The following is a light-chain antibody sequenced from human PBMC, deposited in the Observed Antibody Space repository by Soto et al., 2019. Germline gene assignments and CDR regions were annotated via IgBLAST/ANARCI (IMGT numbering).Light chain of an antibody. V-gene: IGKV3-20*01. CDR3: QQYSSSPLT. J-gene: IGKJ4*01. Sequence: EIVMTQSPATLSVSPGERATLSCRASQSVYSNLAWYQQKPGQAPRLLIYGASSRATGTPDRFSGSGSGTDFTLTISRLEPEDFAVYYCQQYSSSPLTFGGGTKVEIK. CDR1: QSVYSN. CDR2: GAS.